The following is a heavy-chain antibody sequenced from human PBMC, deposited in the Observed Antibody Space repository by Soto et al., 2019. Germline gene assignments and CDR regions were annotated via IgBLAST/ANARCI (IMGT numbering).Heavy chain of an antibody. V-gene: IGHV4-30-4*01. CDR3: GRVMTALQYWLDH. Sequence: SETLSLTCSVSGGSISSIDYFWIWIRQPPGKGLEWIGLIYHTGTTYYNPSLRSRVTISIDTSKSQFSLKLNSVTAADTAVYYCGRVMTALQYWLDHWGQGTLVTVSS. J-gene: IGHJ5*02. D-gene: IGHD2-21*01. CDR2: IYHTGTT. CDR1: GGSISSIDYF.